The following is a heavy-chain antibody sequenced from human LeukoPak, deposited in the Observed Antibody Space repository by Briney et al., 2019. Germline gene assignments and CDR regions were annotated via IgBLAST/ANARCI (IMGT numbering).Heavy chain of an antibody. Sequence: GGSLRHSCAASGFTFHSYAMSWVRQAPGKGLEWVSAISGGAGSTYYADSVKGRFTISRDNSKNTLYLQMNSLRAEDTAVYYCAKGGVIVDPFDYWGQGTLATVSS. D-gene: IGHD3-22*01. J-gene: IGHJ4*02. CDR2: ISGGAGST. V-gene: IGHV3-23*01. CDR1: GFTFHSYA. CDR3: AKGGVIVDPFDY.